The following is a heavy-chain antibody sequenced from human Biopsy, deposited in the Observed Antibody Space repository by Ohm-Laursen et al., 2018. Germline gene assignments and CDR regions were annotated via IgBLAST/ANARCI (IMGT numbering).Heavy chain of an antibody. V-gene: IGHV3-30*03. J-gene: IGHJ1*01. CDR1: GFSFSNYG. CDR2: ISHGGNDE. CDR3: AEGQDLRGGAEYFQH. D-gene: IGHD2-15*01. Sequence: SLRLSCTASGFSFSNYGMHWVRQAPGKGLEWVALISHGGNDEYYADSVEGRFTISRDNSKNTVLLQMNSLRAEDAALYYCAEGQDLRGGAEYFQHWGQGALVTVSS.